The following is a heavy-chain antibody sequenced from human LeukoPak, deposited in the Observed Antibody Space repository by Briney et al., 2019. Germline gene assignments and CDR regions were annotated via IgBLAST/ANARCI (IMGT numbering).Heavy chain of an antibody. CDR3: AAYGGDWDFDS. J-gene: IGHJ4*02. CDR1: NAFVNYS. CDR2: ITYRGSP. V-gene: IGHV4-34*01. Sequence: SETLSLTCALYNAFVNYSLAVFRRPPGKGREWIGEITYRGSPNYNPSLKSRAAISIDVSLRQFSLKLRSVTAADTGVYFCAAYGGDWDFDSWGQGTLVIVSS. D-gene: IGHD2-21*02.